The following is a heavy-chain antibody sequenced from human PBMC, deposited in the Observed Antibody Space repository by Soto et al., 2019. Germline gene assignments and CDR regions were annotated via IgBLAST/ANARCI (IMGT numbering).Heavy chain of an antibody. Sequence: GGSLRLSCAASGFTFTTYAIHWVRQAPGKGLEWVAVISNDGRGKYYADSVKGRFTISRDNSKNTLYLQVNSLRSDDTAVYYCARDQCFGGGRSCYYFDFWGQGTLVTVSS. CDR3: ARDQCFGGGRSCYYFDF. CDR2: ISNDGRGK. J-gene: IGHJ4*02. D-gene: IGHD2-15*01. V-gene: IGHV3-30*04. CDR1: GFTFTTYA.